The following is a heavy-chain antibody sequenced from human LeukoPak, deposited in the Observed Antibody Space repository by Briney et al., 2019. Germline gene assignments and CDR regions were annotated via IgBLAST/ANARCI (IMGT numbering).Heavy chain of an antibody. D-gene: IGHD1-26*01. V-gene: IGHV1-18*01. CDR2: ISAYNGNT. J-gene: IGHJ5*02. CDR1: GYTFTSYG. Sequence: GASVKVSCKASGYTFTSYGISWVRQAPRQGLEWMGWISAYNGNTNYAQKLQGRVTMTADTSTSTAYMELRSLRSDDTAVYYCARPVGSGSYYSWFDPWGQGALVTVSS. CDR3: ARPVGSGSYYSWFDP.